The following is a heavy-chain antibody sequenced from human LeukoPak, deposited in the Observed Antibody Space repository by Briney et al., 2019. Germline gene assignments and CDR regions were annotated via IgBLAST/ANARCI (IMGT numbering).Heavy chain of an antibody. D-gene: IGHD3-10*01. CDR2: ISGSGGST. V-gene: IGHV3-23*01. CDR1: GFSFGRFA. Sequence: GGSLRLSCESSGFSFGRFAMSWVRQAPGKGLEWVSAISGSGGSTYYADSVKGRFTISRDNSKNTLYLQMNSLRAEDAAVYYCAKAAINYYGSGSYRVRNYYFDYWGQGTLVTVSS. J-gene: IGHJ4*02. CDR3: AKAAINYYGSGSYRVRNYYFDY.